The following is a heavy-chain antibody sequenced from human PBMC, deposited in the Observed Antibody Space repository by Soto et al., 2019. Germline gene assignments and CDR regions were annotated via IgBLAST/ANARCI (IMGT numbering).Heavy chain of an antibody. CDR1: GFIFDDYA. J-gene: IGHJ3*02. D-gene: IGHD2-21*01. Sequence: EMELVESGGGLVQPGRSLRLACAASGFIFDDYAMHWVRQAPGKGLEWVSGITWNSDTIYYADSVKGRFTISRDNAKKSLYLQMDSLRAEDTALYYCAKGVLWGGDPPSHAFDICGQGTMVTVSS. CDR3: AKGVLWGGDPPSHAFDI. V-gene: IGHV3-9*01. CDR2: ITWNSDTI.